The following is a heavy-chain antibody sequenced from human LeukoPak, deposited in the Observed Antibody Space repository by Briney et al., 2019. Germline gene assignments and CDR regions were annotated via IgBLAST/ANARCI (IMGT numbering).Heavy chain of an antibody. Sequence: SGSLSLTRAVYRGSFRDYYWSWLRQPPGKGLQWIGEINHSGSTNYNPSLKSRVTISVDTSKNQFSLKLSSVTAADTAVYYCARFRNPRIAATSARFYYFDYWGQGTLVTVSS. D-gene: IGHD6-13*01. V-gene: IGHV4-34*01. CDR1: RGSFRDYY. CDR3: ARFRNPRIAATSARFYYFDY. CDR2: INHSGST. J-gene: IGHJ4*02.